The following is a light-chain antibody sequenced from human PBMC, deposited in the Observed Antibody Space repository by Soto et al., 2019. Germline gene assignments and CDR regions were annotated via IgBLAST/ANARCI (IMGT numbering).Light chain of an antibody. CDR1: QSVSSY. Sequence: EIVLTQSPGTLSLSPGERATLSCRASQSVSSYLAWYQQKPGQAPRLLIYDASNRATGIPARFSGSGSGTDFTLTISSLEHEYFAVYYWQQRSSWLPYTFGQGTKLEIK. CDR2: DAS. J-gene: IGKJ2*01. V-gene: IGKV3-11*01. CDR3: QQRSSWLPYT.